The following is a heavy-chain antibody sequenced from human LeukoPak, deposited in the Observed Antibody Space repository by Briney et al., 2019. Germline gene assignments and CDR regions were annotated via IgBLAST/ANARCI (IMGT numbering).Heavy chain of an antibody. CDR1: GFTFSNAW. Sequence: GGSLRLSCAASGFTFSNAWMSWVRQALGKGLEWVGRIKSKTDGGTTDYAAPVKGRFTISRDDSKNTLYLQMNGLKTADTAVYYCTTVCVDTIFGVVIISSDYWGQGTLVTVSS. V-gene: IGHV3-15*01. D-gene: IGHD3-3*01. J-gene: IGHJ4*02. CDR3: TTVCVDTIFGVVIISSDY. CDR2: IKSKTDGGTT.